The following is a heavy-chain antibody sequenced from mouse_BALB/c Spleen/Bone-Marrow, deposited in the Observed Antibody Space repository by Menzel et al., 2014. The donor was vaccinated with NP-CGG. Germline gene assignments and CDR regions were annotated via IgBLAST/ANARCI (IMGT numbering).Heavy chain of an antibody. D-gene: IGHD3-3*01. Sequence: QVQLQQSGAELVRSGASVKMSCKASGYIFTSYNIHWVKQTPGQGLEWIGHIYPGNGGTNDNQKFKGKATLTADTSSSTAYMQISSLTSEDSAVYFCARGQLLAYWGQGTLVTVSA. CDR3: ARGQLLAY. CDR2: IYPGNGGT. J-gene: IGHJ3*01. CDR1: GYIFTSYN. V-gene: IGHV1-12*01.